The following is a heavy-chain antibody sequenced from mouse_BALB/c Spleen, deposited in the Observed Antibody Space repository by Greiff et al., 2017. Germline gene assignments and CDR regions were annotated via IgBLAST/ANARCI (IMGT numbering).Heavy chain of an antibody. J-gene: IGHJ4*01. CDR3: AREDDYRAMDY. V-gene: IGHV2-9*02. CDR2: IWAGGST. Sequence: VQLQESGPGLVAPSQSLSITCTVSGFSLTSYGVHWVRQPPGKGLEWLGVIWAGGSTNYNSALMSRLSISKDNSKSQVFLKMNSLQTDDTAMYYCAREDDYRAMDYWGQGTSVTVSS. D-gene: IGHD2-4*01. CDR1: GFSLTSYG.